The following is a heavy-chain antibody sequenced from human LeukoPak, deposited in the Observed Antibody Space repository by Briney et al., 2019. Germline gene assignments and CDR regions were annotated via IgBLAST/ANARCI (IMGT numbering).Heavy chain of an antibody. J-gene: IGHJ5*02. D-gene: IGHD3-10*01. CDR2: IYYSGST. CDR3: ARAGVRGAPVFDP. CDR1: GGSISSSSYY. V-gene: IGHV4-39*07. Sequence: SETLSLTCTVSGGSISSSSYYWGWIRQPPGKGLEWIGSIYYSGSTYYNPSLKSRVTISADTSKNQFSLKLSSVTAADTAVYYCARAGVRGAPVFDPWGQGTLVTVSS.